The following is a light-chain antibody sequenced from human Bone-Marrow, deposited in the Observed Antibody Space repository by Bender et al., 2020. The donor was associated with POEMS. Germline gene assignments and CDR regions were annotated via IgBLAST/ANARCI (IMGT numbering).Light chain of an antibody. Sequence: SYVLTQPPSVSVAPGQTARITCGGNNIGSESVHWYQQKPGQAPLLVIHYDTDRPSGIPERISGSNSGNRATLTISRVKAGDEDDYQCRVWENDRGAVVLGGGTKL. CDR3: RVWENDRGAVV. CDR1: NIGSES. V-gene: IGLV3-21*01. CDR2: YDT. J-gene: IGLJ2*01.